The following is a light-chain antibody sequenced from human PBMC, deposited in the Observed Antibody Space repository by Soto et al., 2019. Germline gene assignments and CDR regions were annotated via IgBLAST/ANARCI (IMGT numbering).Light chain of an antibody. Sequence: EIVMTQSPATLSVSPGERATLSCRASQSVSSNLAWYQQNPGQAPRLLIYGASTRATGIPARFSGSGSGTELTLTISSLQSEDFAVYYCQQYNNWPPFTFGPGTKVDIK. CDR2: GAS. CDR1: QSVSSN. J-gene: IGKJ3*01. CDR3: QQYNNWPPFT. V-gene: IGKV3-15*01.